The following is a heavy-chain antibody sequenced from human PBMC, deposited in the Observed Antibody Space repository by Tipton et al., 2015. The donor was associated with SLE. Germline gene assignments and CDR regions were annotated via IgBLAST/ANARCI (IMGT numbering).Heavy chain of an antibody. J-gene: IGHJ3*02. D-gene: IGHD2-2*02. V-gene: IGHV3-23*01. CDR3: AKHRDYQLLYPDAFDI. CDR1: GFTFSSYA. CDR2: ISGSGVST. Sequence: SLRLSCAASGFTFSSYAMSWVRQAPGKGLEWVSAISGSGVSTYYADSVKGRFTISRDNSRNTLYLQMNSLRAEDTAVYYCAKHRDYQLLYPDAFDIWGQGTMVTVSS.